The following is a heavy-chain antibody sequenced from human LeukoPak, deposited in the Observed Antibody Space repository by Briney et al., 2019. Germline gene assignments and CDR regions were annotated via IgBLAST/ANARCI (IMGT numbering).Heavy chain of an antibody. CDR3: ARGHDYDLPAPGY. Sequence: TLSLTCTVSGGSISSGGYYWSWIRQHPGKGLEWIGYIYYSGSTYYNPSLKSRVTISVDTSKNQFSLKLSSVTAADTAVYYCARGHDYDLPAPGYWGQGTLVTVPS. CDR1: GGSISSGGYY. D-gene: IGHD4-17*01. J-gene: IGHJ4*02. CDR2: IYYSGST. V-gene: IGHV4-31*03.